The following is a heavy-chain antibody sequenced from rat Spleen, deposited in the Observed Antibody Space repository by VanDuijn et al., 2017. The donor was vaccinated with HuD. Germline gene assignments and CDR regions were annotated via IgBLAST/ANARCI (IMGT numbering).Heavy chain of an antibody. D-gene: IGHD4-3*01. V-gene: IGHV5-19*01. CDR2: ISPSGGST. J-gene: IGHJ2*01. CDR3: ATEELGRGYFDY. Sequence: EVQLVESGGGLVQPGRSLKLSCVGSGLTFTNYGLAWVRQAPTKGLEWVASISPSGGSTYYRGSVKGRFTISRDNTKSTLYLQMDSLRSDDTATYYCATEELGRGYFDYWGQGVMVTVSS. CDR1: GLTFTNYG.